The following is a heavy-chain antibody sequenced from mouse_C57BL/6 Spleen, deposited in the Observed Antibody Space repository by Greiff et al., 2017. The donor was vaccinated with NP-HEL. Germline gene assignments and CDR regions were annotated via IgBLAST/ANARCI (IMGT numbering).Heavy chain of an antibody. D-gene: IGHD2-1*01. V-gene: IGHV5-17*01. CDR2: ISSGSSTI. Sequence: EVKLVESGGGLVKPGGSLKLSCAASGFTFSDYGMHWVRQAPEKGLEWVAYISSGSSTIYYADTVKGRFTISRDNAKNTLFLQMTSLRSEDTAMYYCARSGKLFMDYWGQGTSVTVSS. CDR3: ARSGKLFMDY. J-gene: IGHJ4*01. CDR1: GFTFSDYG.